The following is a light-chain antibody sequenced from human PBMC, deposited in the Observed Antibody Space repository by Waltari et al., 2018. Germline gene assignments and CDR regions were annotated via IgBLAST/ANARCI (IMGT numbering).Light chain of an antibody. CDR3: QVWYANTDPGV. CDR1: NIERKS. J-gene: IGLJ1*01. CDR2: YGS. Sequence: SYFLTQPPSVSVAPGKTASITGGGKNIERKSVHWYHQKPGQAPILVISYGSDRPSGSPARFSGANSGNTATLTISSVEAGDEADYYCQVWYANTDPGVFGTGTEVTVL. V-gene: IGLV3-21*04.